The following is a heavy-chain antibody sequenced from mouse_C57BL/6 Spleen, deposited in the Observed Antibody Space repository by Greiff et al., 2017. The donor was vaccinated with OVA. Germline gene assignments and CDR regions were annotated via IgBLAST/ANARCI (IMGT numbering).Heavy chain of an antibody. J-gene: IGHJ1*03. Sequence: VQLQQSGPELVKPGDSVKISCKASGYSFTGYFMNWVMQSHGKSLEWIGRINPYNGDTFYNQKFKGKATLTVDKSSSTAHMALRSLTSEDSAVYYCARDYYYGSSHWYFDVWGTGTTVTVSS. CDR3: ARDYYYGSSHWYFDV. V-gene: IGHV1-20*01. CDR2: INPYNGDT. CDR1: GYSFTGYF. D-gene: IGHD1-1*01.